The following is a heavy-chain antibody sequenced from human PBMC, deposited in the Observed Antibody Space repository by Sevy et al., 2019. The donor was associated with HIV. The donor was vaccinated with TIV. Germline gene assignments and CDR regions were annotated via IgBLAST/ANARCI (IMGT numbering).Heavy chain of an antibody. V-gene: IGHV4-59*01. CDR1: GGSISSYY. Sequence: SETLSLTCTVSGGSISSYYWSWIRQPPGKGLEWIGYIYYSGSTNYNPSLKSRVTISVATSTNQFSLKLSSVTAADTVVDYCASGGRHYYDSSGYYEVGTFDYWGQGTLVTVSS. J-gene: IGHJ4*02. D-gene: IGHD3-22*01. CDR2: IYYSGST. CDR3: ASGGRHYYDSSGYYEVGTFDY.